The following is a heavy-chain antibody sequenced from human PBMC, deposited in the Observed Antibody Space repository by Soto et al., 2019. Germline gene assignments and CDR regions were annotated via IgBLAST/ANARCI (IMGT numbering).Heavy chain of an antibody. CDR2: IIPIFGTA. Sequence: SVKVSCKASGVTFSSYAMSWVRQAPGQGLEWMGGIIPIFGTANYAQKFQGRVTITADESTSTAYMELSSLRSEDTAVYYCARPYTVKGAFDIWGQGTMVTVSS. V-gene: IGHV1-69*13. D-gene: IGHD4-17*01. J-gene: IGHJ3*02. CDR3: ARPYTVKGAFDI. CDR1: GVTFSSYA.